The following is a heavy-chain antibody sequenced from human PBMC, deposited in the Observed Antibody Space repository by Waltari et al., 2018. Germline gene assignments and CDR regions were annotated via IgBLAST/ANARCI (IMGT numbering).Heavy chain of an antibody. D-gene: IGHD2-21*01. Sequence: EVRLVESGGGLIQPGGALRIPCEGRGYALGSPWMHWVRHSPGEGLVWVARIKSDGSGAGYADSVKGRFIISRDNAKDTLYLQMNSLKVEDTAMYYCARDDSLWPHYFDHWGQGTLVTVSS. CDR2: IKSDGSGA. V-gene: IGHV3-74*01. J-gene: IGHJ4*02. CDR3: ARDDSLWPHYFDH. CDR1: GYALGSPW.